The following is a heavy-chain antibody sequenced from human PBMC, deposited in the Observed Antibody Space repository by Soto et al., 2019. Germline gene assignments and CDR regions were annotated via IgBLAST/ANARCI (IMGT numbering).Heavy chain of an antibody. D-gene: IGHD5-12*01. CDR1: GGTFSSYA. CDR2: IVPIVGTT. V-gene: IGHV1-69*12. Sequence: QVQLVQSGAEVRQPASSVKVSCKTSGGTFSSYAISWVRQAPGQGLEWMGGIVPIVGTTTYAQKLQGRGTITADEATSTAYMQLSRLGSDDTAVYYCVRVVAIPGYPDHWGQGTLVTVSS. J-gene: IGHJ4*02. CDR3: VRVVAIPGYPDH.